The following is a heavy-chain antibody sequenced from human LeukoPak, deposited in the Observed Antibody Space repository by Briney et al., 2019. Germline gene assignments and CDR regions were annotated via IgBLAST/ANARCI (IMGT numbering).Heavy chain of an antibody. J-gene: IGHJ4*02. CDR3: AKDGPYYYDSSGYSFYDY. V-gene: IGHV3-21*04. D-gene: IGHD3-22*01. Sequence: GGSLRLSCAASGFTFSSYSMNWVRQAPGKGLEWVSSISGSSSYIYYADSVKGRFTISRDNSKNTLYLQMNSLRAEDTAAYYCAKDGPYYYDSSGYSFYDYWGQGTLVTVSS. CDR1: GFTFSSYS. CDR2: ISGSSSYI.